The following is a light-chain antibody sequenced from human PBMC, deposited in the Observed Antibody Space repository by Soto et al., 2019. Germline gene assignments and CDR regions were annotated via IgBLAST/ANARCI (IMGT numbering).Light chain of an antibody. V-gene: IGLV2-8*01. CDR3: SSYAGSNNFV. CDR1: SSDVGGYNY. J-gene: IGLJ1*01. Sequence: QSALTQPPSASGSPXQXXTISCTGTSSDVGGYNYVSWYQQHPGKAPKLMIYEVSKRPSGVPDRFSGSKSGNTASLTVSGLQAEDEADYYCSSYAGSNNFVFGTGTKLTVL. CDR2: EVS.